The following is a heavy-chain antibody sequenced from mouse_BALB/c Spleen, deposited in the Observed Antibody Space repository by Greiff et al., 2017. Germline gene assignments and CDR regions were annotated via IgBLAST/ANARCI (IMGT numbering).Heavy chain of an antibody. J-gene: IGHJ4*01. CDR1: GFTFSSYA. D-gene: IGHD1-1*01. CDR3: ASLSSSYDYAMDY. CDR2: ISSGGSYT. Sequence: EVQRVESGGGLVKPGGSLKLSCAASGFTFSSYAMSWVRQTQEKRLEWVATISSGGSYTYYPDSVKGRFTISRDNAKNTLYLQMSSLRSEDTAMYYCASLSSSYDYAMDYWGQGTSVTVSS. V-gene: IGHV5-9-3*01.